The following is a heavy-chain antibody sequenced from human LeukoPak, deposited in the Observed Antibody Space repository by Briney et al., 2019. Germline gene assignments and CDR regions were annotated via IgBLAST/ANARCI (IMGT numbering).Heavy chain of an antibody. V-gene: IGHV3-7*01. Sequence: GESLRLSCAASGFTFRRDWMNWVRQAPGKGLEWVANTNEDGSGKYYVDSVKGRFTISRDNAKNSLVLQMNSLRVEDTAIYYCARGLEGAASHWGQGTLVTVSS. CDR3: ARGLEGAASH. J-gene: IGHJ4*02. CDR1: GFTFRRDW. D-gene: IGHD2-15*01. CDR2: TNEDGSGK.